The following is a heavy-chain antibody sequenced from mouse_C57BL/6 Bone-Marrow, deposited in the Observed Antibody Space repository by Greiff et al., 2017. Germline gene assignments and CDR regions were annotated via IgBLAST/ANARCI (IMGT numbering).Heavy chain of an antibody. J-gene: IGHJ4*01. V-gene: IGHV2-9-1*01. Sequence: VQLVESGPGLVAPSPSLSITCTVSGFSLTSYAISWVRQPPGKGLEWLGVIWTGGGTNYNSALKSRLSNSKDNSKSQVFLKMNSLQTDDTARYYCARKGDGYLGYSMDYWGQGTSVTVSS. CDR1: GFSLTSYA. CDR2: IWTGGGT. CDR3: ARKGDGYLGYSMDY. D-gene: IGHD2-3*01.